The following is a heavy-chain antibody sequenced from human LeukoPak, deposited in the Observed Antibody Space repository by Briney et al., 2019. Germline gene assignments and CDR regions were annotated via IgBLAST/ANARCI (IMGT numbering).Heavy chain of an antibody. D-gene: IGHD3-9*01. CDR1: GFTFSNSA. J-gene: IGHJ4*02. CDR3: ARLYYDILTGYWVDY. Sequence: GGSLRLSCIASGFTFSNSAISWVRQAPGKGLEWVSSISSSSSYIYYADSVKGRFTISRDNAKNSLYLQMNSLRAEDTAVYYCARLYYDILTGYWVDYWGQGTLVTVSS. CDR2: ISSSSSYI. V-gene: IGHV3-21*01.